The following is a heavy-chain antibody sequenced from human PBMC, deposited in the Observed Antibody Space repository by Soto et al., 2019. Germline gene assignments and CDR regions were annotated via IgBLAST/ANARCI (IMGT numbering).Heavy chain of an antibody. CDR1: GFTFSSYA. CDR3: ARDLKAYDSSGLPH. J-gene: IGHJ4*02. V-gene: IGHV3-30-3*01. Sequence: QVQLVESGGGVVQPGRSLRLSCAASGFTFSSYAMHWVRQAPGKGLEWVAVISYDGSNKYYADSVKGRFTISRDNSKKTVYLEMNRLRAEDTAVEYCARDLKAYDSSGLPHWGQGNLVTVSS. CDR2: ISYDGSNK. D-gene: IGHD3-22*01.